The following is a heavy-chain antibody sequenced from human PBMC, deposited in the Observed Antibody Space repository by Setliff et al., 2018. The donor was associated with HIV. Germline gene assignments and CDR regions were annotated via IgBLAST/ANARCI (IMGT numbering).Heavy chain of an antibody. J-gene: IGHJ4*02. V-gene: IGHV4-39*07. CDR1: GGSISTCNYY. D-gene: IGHD2-21*02. CDR3: ARQGNIVVVTSFDY. CDR2: VDYTGST. Sequence: SETLSLTCTVSGGSISTCNYYWGWVRQPPGKGLEWVGNVDYTGSTYYNPSLKSRVTISVDTSKNQFSLRLNSVTAADTAVYYCARQGNIVVVTSFDYWGQGTLVTVSS.